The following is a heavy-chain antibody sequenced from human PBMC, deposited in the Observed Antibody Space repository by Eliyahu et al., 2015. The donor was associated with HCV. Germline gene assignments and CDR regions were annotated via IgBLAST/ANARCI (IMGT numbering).Heavy chain of an antibody. CDR3: AKGRGGITMIVGPDY. V-gene: IGHV4-31*03. Sequence: QVQLQESGPGLVKPSQTXSLTCXXSXGSISXGGYYWSWIRQHPGKGLEWXWDIYYSXSTYYNPSLKSRVTISVDTSKNQFSLKLSSVTAAXTAVYYCAKGRGGITMIVGPDYWGQGTLVTVSS. J-gene: IGHJ4*02. CDR2: IYYSXST. CDR1: XGSISXGGYY. D-gene: IGHD3-22*01.